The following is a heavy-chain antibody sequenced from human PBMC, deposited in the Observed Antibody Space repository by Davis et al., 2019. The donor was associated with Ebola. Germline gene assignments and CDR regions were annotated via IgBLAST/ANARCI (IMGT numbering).Heavy chain of an antibody. Sequence: PGGSLRLSCAASGFTFSSYAMSWVRQAPGKGLEWVSAISVSGGSTYYADSVKGRFTISRDNSKNTLYLQMNSLRAEDTAVYYCIARVGATGGVYYYGMDVWGQGTTVTVSS. V-gene: IGHV3-23*01. D-gene: IGHD1-26*01. CDR2: ISVSGGST. CDR3: IARVGATGGVYYYGMDV. CDR1: GFTFSSYA. J-gene: IGHJ6*02.